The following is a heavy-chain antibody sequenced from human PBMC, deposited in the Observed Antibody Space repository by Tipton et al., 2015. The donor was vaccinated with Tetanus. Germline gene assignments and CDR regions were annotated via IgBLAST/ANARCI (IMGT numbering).Heavy chain of an antibody. D-gene: IGHD2/OR15-2a*01. V-gene: IGHV3-33*01. CDR1: GFNFSVYG. J-gene: IGHJ4*02. Sequence: SLRLSCAASGFNFSVYGMHWVRQAPGKGLDWVAVVWYGGSHKYYADSVKGRFTISRDNSKDTVFLEMISLRAEDTAVYYCARLRFYCSTACYSREDYWGQGTLVTVSS. CDR3: ARLRFYCSTACYSREDY. CDR2: VWYGGSHK.